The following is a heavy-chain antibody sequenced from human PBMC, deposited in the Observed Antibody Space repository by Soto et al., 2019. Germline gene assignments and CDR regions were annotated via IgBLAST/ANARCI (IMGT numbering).Heavy chain of an antibody. Sequence: PSETLSLTCAVDGGXFSGYYWSWIRQPPGKWLEWIGEINHSGSTNYNPSLKSRVTISVDTSKNQFSLKLSSVTAAETAVYYCARGWQWRPGVRYFDYWGQGTLVTVSS. D-gene: IGHD6-19*01. J-gene: IGHJ4*02. V-gene: IGHV4-34*01. CDR1: GGXFSGYY. CDR3: ARGWQWRPGVRYFDY. CDR2: INHSGST.